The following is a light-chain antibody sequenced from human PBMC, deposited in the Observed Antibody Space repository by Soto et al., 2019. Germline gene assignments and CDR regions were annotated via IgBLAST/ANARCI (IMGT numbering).Light chain of an antibody. CDR2: GAS. CDR3: QQYGSSPS. CDR1: QSVSSSS. J-gene: IGKJ4*01. Sequence: EIVLTQSPGTLSLSPGERATLSCRASQSVSSSSLAWYQQTPGQAPRLLIYGASTRATGIPNRFSGSESGTDFPLIISRLETEDFAVYYGQQYGSSPSFGGGTKVEIK. V-gene: IGKV3-20*01.